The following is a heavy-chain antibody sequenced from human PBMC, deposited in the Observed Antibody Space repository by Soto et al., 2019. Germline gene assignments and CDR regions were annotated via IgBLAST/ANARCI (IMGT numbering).Heavy chain of an antibody. CDR2: IIPIFGTA. CDR1: GGTFSSYA. J-gene: IGHJ4*02. D-gene: IGHD3-3*01. Sequence: SVKVSCKASGGTFSSYAISWVRQAPGQGLEWMGGIIPIFGTANYAQKFQGRVTITADESTSTAYMELSSLRSEDTAVYYCAREVMAFGVVKFDYWGQGTLVTGSS. CDR3: AREVMAFGVVKFDY. V-gene: IGHV1-69*13.